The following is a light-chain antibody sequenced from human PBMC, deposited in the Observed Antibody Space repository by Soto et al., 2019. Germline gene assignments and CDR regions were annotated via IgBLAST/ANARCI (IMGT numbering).Light chain of an antibody. V-gene: IGLV2-14*01. J-gene: IGLJ1*01. CDR2: EVS. Sequence: QSPVTQPASVSGAPGQSVTISCTGTSSDGGGYNYVSWYQQHPGKAPKLMIYEVSNRPSGVSNRFSGSKSGNTASLTIPGLQAEDEADYFCSSYTSSSTPSVFGTGTKATVL. CDR3: SSYTSSSTPSV. CDR1: SSDGGGYNY.